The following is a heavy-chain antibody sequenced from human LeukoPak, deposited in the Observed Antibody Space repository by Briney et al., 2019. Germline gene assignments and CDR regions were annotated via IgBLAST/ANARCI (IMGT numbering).Heavy chain of an antibody. CDR3: AKRGRDCSGGSCYSVWFDP. D-gene: IGHD2-15*01. CDR1: GFTFSSYA. CDR2: ISGSGGST. V-gene: IGHV3-23*01. J-gene: IGHJ5*02. Sequence: GGSLRLSCAASGFTFSSYAMSWVRQAPGKGLEWVSGISGSGGSTYYADSVKGRFTISRDNSKNTVYLQMNSLRAEDTAVYYCAKRGRDCSGGSCYSVWFDPWGQGTLVTVSS.